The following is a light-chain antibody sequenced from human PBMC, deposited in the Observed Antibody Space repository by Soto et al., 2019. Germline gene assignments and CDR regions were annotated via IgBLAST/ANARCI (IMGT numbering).Light chain of an antibody. CDR2: VAS. J-gene: IGKJ4*01. Sequence: EIVLTQSPGTLSLSPGERATLSCRASQSVSSSYLAWYQQKPGQAPRLLIYVASSRATGIPDRFSGSGSGTDFTPNISRLEPEDFAGYYCQQYGSSPPALTFGGGTKVEIK. V-gene: IGKV3-20*01. CDR1: QSVSSSY. CDR3: QQYGSSPPALT.